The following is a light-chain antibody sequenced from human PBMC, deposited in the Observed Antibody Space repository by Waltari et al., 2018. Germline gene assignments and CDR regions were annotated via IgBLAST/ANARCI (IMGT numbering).Light chain of an antibody. Sequence: IVLTQSPPTLSLSPGERATLSCRASQSVSSYLAWYQQKPGQAPRLLIYDASNRATGIPARFSGSGSGTDFTLTISSLEPEDFAVYYCQQRSNWPPTFGQGTRLEIK. CDR2: DAS. V-gene: IGKV3-11*01. CDR1: QSVSSY. J-gene: IGKJ5*01. CDR3: QQRSNWPPT.